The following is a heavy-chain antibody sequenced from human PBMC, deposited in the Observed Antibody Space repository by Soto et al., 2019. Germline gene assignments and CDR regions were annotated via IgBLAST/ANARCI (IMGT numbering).Heavy chain of an antibody. Sequence: QVQLQESGPGLVKPSQTLSLTCTVSGGSISSGGYYWSWIRQHPGKGLEWIGYIYYSASTYYNPSLKRRVTISVDASQNQFSLKLSSVTAADTAVYYCASPRTLEAFEIWGQGTMVTVSS. J-gene: IGHJ3*02. CDR3: ASPRTLEAFEI. V-gene: IGHV4-31*03. CDR1: GGSISSGGYY. CDR2: IYYSAST.